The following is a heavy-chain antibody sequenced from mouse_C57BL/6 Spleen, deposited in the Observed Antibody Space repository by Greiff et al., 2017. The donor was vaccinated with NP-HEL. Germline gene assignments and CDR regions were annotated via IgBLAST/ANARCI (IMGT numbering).Heavy chain of an antibody. V-gene: IGHV1-55*01. D-gene: IGHD1-1*01. Sequence: QVQLQQSGAELVKPGASVKMSCKASGYTFTSYWITWVKQRPGQGLEWIGDIYPGSGSTNYNEKFKSKATLTVDTSSSTAYMQLSSLTSEDSAVYYCARRGDYYGSSPFDYWGQGTTLTVSS. J-gene: IGHJ2*01. CDR2: IYPGSGST. CDR3: ARRGDYYGSSPFDY. CDR1: GYTFTSYW.